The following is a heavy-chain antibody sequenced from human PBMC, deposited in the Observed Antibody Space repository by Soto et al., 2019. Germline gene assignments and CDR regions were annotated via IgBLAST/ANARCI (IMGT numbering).Heavy chain of an antibody. CDR3: ASNYCGGDCPHDAFDI. CDR1: GGTFSSYA. J-gene: IGHJ3*02. D-gene: IGHD2-21*02. V-gene: IGHV1-69*01. Sequence: QVQLVQSGAEVKKPRSSVKVSCKASGGTFSSYAISWVRQAPGQGLEWMGGIIPIFGTANYAQKFQGRVTITADESTSTAYMELSSLRSEDTAVYYCASNYCGGDCPHDAFDIWGQGTMVTVSS. CDR2: IIPIFGTA.